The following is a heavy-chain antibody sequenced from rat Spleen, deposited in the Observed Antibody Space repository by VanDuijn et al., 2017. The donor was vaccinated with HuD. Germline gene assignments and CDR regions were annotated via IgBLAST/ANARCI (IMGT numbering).Heavy chain of an antibody. D-gene: IGHD1-10*01. Sequence: QVQLKESGPGLVQPSQTLSLTCTVSGLSPSSYGVIWVRQATGKGLEGMGVIWGNGDTNYSSALKSRLSISRDTSKSQVFLNMNSLQTEDTAMYFCARNLRQLRGYVMDAWGQGASVTVSS. V-gene: IGHV2-13*01. CDR2: IWGNGDT. J-gene: IGHJ4*01. CDR3: ARNLRQLRGYVMDA. CDR1: GLSPSSYG.